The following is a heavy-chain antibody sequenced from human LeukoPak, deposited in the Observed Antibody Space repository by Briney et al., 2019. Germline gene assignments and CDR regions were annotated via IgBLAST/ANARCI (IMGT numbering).Heavy chain of an antibody. J-gene: IGHJ2*01. CDR1: GFTFGDYA. CDR2: VTWNSGSK. CDR3: AKANSNWYFDL. V-gene: IGHV3-9*01. Sequence: PGRSLGLSCAASGFTFGDYAMHWVRQAPGKGLEWVSGVTWNSGSKGYADSVKGRFTISRDNVKNSLYLQMNSLRAEDTALYYCAKANSNWYFDLWGRGTLVSVSS.